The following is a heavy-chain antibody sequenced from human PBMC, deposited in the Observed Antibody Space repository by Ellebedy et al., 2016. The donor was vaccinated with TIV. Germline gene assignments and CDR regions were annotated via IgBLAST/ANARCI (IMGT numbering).Heavy chain of an antibody. D-gene: IGHD2-15*01. CDR1: GYTFTSYA. V-gene: IGHV1-3*01. Sequence: ASVKVSXKASGYTFTSYAMHWVRQAPGQRLEWMGWINAGNGNTKYSQKFQGRVTITRDTSASTAYMELSSLRSEDTAVYYCARDLQDIVVVVAGPGGYWGQGTLVTVSS. J-gene: IGHJ4*02. CDR2: INAGNGNT. CDR3: ARDLQDIVVVVAGPGGY.